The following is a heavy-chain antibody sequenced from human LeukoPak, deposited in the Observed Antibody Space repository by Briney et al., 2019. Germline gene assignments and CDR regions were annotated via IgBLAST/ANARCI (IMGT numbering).Heavy chain of an antibody. CDR1: GGSISSSSYY. V-gene: IGHV4-39*01. Sequence: PSETLSLTCTVSGGSISSSSYYWGWIRQPPGKGLEWIGSIYYSGSTYYNPSLKSRVTISVDTSKNQFSLKLSSVTAADTAVYYCARQGYYGSGRYLPPFDPWGQGTLVTVSS. J-gene: IGHJ5*02. CDR2: IYYSGST. D-gene: IGHD3-10*01. CDR3: ARQGYYGSGRYLPPFDP.